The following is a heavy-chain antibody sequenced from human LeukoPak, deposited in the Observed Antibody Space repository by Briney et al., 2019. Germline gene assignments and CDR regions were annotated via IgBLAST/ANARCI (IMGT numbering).Heavy chain of an antibody. V-gene: IGHV3-23*01. D-gene: IGHD2-15*01. J-gene: IGHJ5*02. CDR1: GFTFSSYA. CDR2: ISGSGGST. CDR3: AKFGDCSGGSCYFVGYPPPRNNWFDP. Sequence: GGSLRLSCAAPGFTFSSYAMSWVRQAPGKGLEWVSAISGSGGSTYYADSVKGRFTISRDNSKNTLYLQMNSLRAEDTAVYYCAKFGDCSGGSCYFVGYPPPRNNWFDPWGQGTLVTVSS.